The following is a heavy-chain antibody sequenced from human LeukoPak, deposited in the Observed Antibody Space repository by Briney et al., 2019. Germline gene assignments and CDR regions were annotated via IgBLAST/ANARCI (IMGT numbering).Heavy chain of an antibody. CDR2: INWNGGST. D-gene: IGHD6-6*01. Sequence: GGSLRLSCAASGFTFDDYGMNWVRQAPGKGLEWVSGINWNGGSTGYADSVKGRFTISRDNAKNSLYLQINSLRAEDTAVYYCARSSYSSSSSVWGQGTMVTVSS. CDR3: ARSSYSSSSSV. J-gene: IGHJ3*01. V-gene: IGHV3-20*04. CDR1: GFTFDDYG.